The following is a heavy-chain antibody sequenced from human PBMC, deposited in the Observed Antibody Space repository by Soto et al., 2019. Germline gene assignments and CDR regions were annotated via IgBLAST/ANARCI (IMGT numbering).Heavy chain of an antibody. CDR2: ISYDGSNK. D-gene: IGHD3-10*01. V-gene: IGHV3-30-3*01. CDR3: VREPYYYGSRYVFDI. J-gene: IGHJ3*02. CDR1: GFTFSSYA. Sequence: TLRLSCAASGFTFSSYAMHGVRQAPGKGLEWVALISYDGSNKYCADSVKGRFTISRDNSKNTLYLQMNSLRDEDTALYYCVREPYYYGSRYVFDIWGQGTMVTVSS.